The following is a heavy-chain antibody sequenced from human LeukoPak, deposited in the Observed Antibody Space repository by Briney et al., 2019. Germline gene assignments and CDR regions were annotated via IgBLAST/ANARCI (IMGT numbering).Heavy chain of an antibody. CDR1: GFTFSKDS. V-gene: IGHV3-9*01. CDR3: AKDSYGDYVISYYGMDV. J-gene: IGHJ6*02. CDR2: VSWNSGSI. D-gene: IGHD4-17*01. Sequence: GGSLRLSCAASGFTFSKDSMNWVRQAPGKGLEWVSGVSWNSGSIDYADSVKGRFTISRDNAKNSLYLQMNSLRAEDTALYYCAKDSYGDYVISYYGMDVWGQGTTVTVSS.